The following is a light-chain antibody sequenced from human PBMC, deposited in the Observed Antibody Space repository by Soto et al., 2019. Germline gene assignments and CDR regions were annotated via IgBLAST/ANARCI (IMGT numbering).Light chain of an antibody. CDR1: SSNIGNNF. CDR2: DNN. V-gene: IGLV1-51*01. Sequence: QSVLTQPPSVSAAPGQKVTISCSGSSSNIGNNFVPWYQQLPGTAPKLLIYDNNKRPSSIPARFSGSRSGTSATLGITVLHVGAEAVSYCGSWDSSLTYVFGTGTKVTVL. J-gene: IGLJ1*01. CDR3: GSWDSSLTYV.